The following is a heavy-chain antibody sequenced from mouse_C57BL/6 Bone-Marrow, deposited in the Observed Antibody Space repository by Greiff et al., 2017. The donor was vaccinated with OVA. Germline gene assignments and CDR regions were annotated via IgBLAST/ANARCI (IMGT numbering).Heavy chain of an antibody. CDR3: ARAEITSGEGDFAMDY. CDR1: GYTFTSYW. D-gene: IGHD1-1*01. V-gene: IGHV1-55*01. CDR2: IYPGSGRT. J-gene: IGHJ4*01. Sequence: QVQLQQPGAELVKPGASVKMSCKASGYTFTSYWITWVKQRPGQGLEWIGDIYPGSGRTNYNEKFKSKATLTVDTSSSTAYMQLSSLTSEDSAVYYCARAEITSGEGDFAMDYWGQGTSVTVSS.